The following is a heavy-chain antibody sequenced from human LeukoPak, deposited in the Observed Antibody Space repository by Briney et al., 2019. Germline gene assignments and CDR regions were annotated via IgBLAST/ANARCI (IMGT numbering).Heavy chain of an antibody. Sequence: SETLSLTCAVYGGSFSGYFWEWIRQPPGKGLEWIGEINHSGTSNSNPSLKTRATISVDTSKNQFSLKLRSVTAADTAVYYCARALQENYVRGSFRPLRRYFDRWGQGTLVTVSS. CDR3: ARALQENYVRGSFRPLRRYFDR. CDR2: INHSGTS. CDR1: GGSFSGYF. V-gene: IGHV4-34*01. J-gene: IGHJ5*02. D-gene: IGHD3-16*02.